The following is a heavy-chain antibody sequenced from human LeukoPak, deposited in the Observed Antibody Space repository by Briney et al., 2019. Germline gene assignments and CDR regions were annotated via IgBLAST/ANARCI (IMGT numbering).Heavy chain of an antibody. Sequence: GGSLRLSCAASRFTFSNYGIHWVRQAPGKGLEWVAFIRYDGGKKYYADSVKGGLTISRDNAKNSLYLQMNSLRAEDTAVYFCARDRGGAYDFWSGYYTGYFDYWGQGTLVTVSS. V-gene: IGHV3-30*02. CDR1: RFTFSNYG. D-gene: IGHD3-3*01. CDR3: ARDRGGAYDFWSGYYTGYFDY. CDR2: IRYDGGKK. J-gene: IGHJ4*02.